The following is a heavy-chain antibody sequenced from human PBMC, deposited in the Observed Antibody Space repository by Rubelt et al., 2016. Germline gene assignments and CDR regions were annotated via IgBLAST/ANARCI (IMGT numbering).Heavy chain of an antibody. V-gene: IGHV3-48*01. Sequence: EVRLVESGGGLVQPGGSLRLSCAASGFTLSSYNMNWVRQAPGKGLEWVADISGSGLTTYYADSVKGRFTISRDNPRNSMSLQMGNLRPDDTAVQFCVRTEGRDNYYDFYMDAWGKGTTVTVSS. CDR2: ISGSGLTT. CDR3: VRTEGRDNYYDFYMDA. CDR1: GFTLSSYN. J-gene: IGHJ6*03. D-gene: IGHD3-3*01.